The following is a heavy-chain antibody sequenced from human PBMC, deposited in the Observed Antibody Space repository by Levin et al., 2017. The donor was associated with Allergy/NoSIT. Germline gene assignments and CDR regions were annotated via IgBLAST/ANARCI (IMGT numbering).Heavy chain of an antibody. D-gene: IGHD3-16*01. V-gene: IGHV1-69*13. Sequence: AASVKVSCKTSGGTFSGHGIGWVRQAPGQGLEWMGAIIFGTPNYARKFQGRVAITADESLTTTYIELSSVTSEDTALYYCASGRPSPYIWGQGTLVTVSS. CDR1: GGTFSGHG. J-gene: IGHJ4*02. CDR3: ASGRPSPYI. CDR2: IIFGTP.